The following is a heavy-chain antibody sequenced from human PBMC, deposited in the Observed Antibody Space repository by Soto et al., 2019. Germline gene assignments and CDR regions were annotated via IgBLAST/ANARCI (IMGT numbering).Heavy chain of an antibody. CDR3: ARDATCIEGYYYYYYMDV. J-gene: IGHJ6*03. Sequence: EVQLVESGGGLVKPGGSLRLSCAASGFTFSSYSMNWVRQAPGKGLEWVSSISSSSSYIYYAGSVKGRFTISRDNAKNSLYLQMNSQRAEDTAVDYCARDATCIEGYYYYYYMDVWGKGTTVTVSS. V-gene: IGHV3-21*01. CDR1: GFTFSSYS. CDR2: ISSSSSYI.